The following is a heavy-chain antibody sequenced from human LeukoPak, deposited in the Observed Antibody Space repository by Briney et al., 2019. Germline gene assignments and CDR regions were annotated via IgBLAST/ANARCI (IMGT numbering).Heavy chain of an antibody. J-gene: IGHJ5*01. CDR2: IYYSGST. CDR1: GGSISSYY. CDR3: ARDRSAAWFYS. D-gene: IGHD2-15*01. V-gene: IGHV4-59*01. Sequence: PSETLSLTCTVSGGSISSYYWSWIRQPPGKGLEWIGYIYYSGSTNYNPSLKSRVTISVDTSKNQFSLKLSSLTAADTAVYYCARDRSAAWFYSWGQGTLVTVSS.